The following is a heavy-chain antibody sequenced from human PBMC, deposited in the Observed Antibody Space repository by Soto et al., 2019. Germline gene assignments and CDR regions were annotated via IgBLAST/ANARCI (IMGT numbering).Heavy chain of an antibody. CDR2: IKQDGSEE. V-gene: IGHV3-7*01. J-gene: IGHJ6*04. Sequence: PGESLKISCAASGFTFSSYWMSWFRQAPGKGLEWVANIKQDGSEENYVDSVKGRFTISRDNAKNALYLQMNSLRVEDTAVYYCAREIAARLWGKGTTVTDSS. CDR3: AREIAARL. D-gene: IGHD6-6*01. CDR1: GFTFSSYW.